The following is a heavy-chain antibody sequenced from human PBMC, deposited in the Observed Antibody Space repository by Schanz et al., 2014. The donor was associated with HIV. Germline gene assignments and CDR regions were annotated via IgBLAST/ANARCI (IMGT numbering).Heavy chain of an antibody. CDR3: ARDQGYCAGSTCYSWYYFDS. V-gene: IGHV3-11*01. J-gene: IGHJ4*02. D-gene: IGHD2-21*02. CDR2: IDSDGESK. Sequence: QVQLVESGGGLVEPGGSLRLSCEASGFIFNGYYLTWIRQAPGKGLEWVSSIDSDGESKFYTDSVEGRFTVSRDNAKNSLFRQMNSLRVEDTAVYYCARDQGYCAGSTCYSWYYFDSWGQGTPVTVSS. CDR1: GFIFNGYY.